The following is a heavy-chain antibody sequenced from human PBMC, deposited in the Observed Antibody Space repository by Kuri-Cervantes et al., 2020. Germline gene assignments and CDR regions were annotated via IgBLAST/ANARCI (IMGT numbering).Heavy chain of an antibody. Sequence: SCTVSGGSISSGDYYWSWIRQPPGKGLEWIGYIYYSGSTYYNPSPKSRVTISVDTSKNQFSLKLSSVTAADTAVYYCARRYYDFWSGYPRAGWFDPWGQGTLVTVSS. V-gene: IGHV4-30-4*01. CDR3: ARRYYDFWSGYPRAGWFDP. D-gene: IGHD3-3*01. CDR2: IYYSGST. CDR1: GGSISSGDYY. J-gene: IGHJ5*02.